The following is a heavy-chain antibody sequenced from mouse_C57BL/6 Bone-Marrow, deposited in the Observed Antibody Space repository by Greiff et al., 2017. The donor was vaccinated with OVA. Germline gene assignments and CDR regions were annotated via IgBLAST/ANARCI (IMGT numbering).Heavy chain of an antibody. V-gene: IGHV5-17*01. J-gene: IGHJ2*01. D-gene: IGHD4-1*01. CDR2: ISSGSSTI. CDR1: GFTFSDYG. CDR3: ARPGTAGYYFDY. Sequence: EVKLMESGGGLVKPGGSLKLSCAASGFTFSDYGMHWVRQAPEKGLEWVAYISSGSSTIYYADTVKGRFTISRDNAKNTLFLQMTSLRSEDTAMYYCARPGTAGYYFDYWGQGTTLTVSS.